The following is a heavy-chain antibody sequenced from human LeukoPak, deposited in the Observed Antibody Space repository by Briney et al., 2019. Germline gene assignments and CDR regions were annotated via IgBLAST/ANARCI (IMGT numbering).Heavy chain of an antibody. CDR3: AKDNTVPYYYGSGSHPPSWFDP. D-gene: IGHD3-10*01. J-gene: IGHJ5*02. CDR2: ISGSGGST. CDR1: GFTFSSYG. V-gene: IGHV3-23*01. Sequence: GGSLRLSCAASGFTFSSYGMSWVRQAPGKGLEWVSAISGSGGSTYYAGSVKGRFTISRDNSKNTLYLQMNSLRAEDTAVYYCAKDNTVPYYYGSGSHPPSWFDPWGQGTLVTVSS.